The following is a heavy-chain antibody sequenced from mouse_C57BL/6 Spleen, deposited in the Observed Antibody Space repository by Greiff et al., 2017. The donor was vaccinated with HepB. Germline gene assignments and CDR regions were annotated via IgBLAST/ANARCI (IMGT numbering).Heavy chain of an antibody. CDR3: TRDRDYGSSFSFDY. V-gene: IGHV5-9-1*02. CDR2: ISSGGDYI. Sequence: EVHLVESGEGLVKPGGSLKLSCAASGFTFSSYAMSWVRQTPEKRLEWVAYISSGGDYIYYADTVKGRFTISRDNARNTLYLQMSSLKSEDTAMYYCTRDRDYGSSFSFDYWGQGTTLTVSS. CDR1: GFTFSSYA. D-gene: IGHD1-1*01. J-gene: IGHJ2*01.